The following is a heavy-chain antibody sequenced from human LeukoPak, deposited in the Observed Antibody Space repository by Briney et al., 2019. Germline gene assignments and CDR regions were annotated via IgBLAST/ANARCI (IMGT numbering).Heavy chain of an antibody. Sequence: GESLRISCKGSGYSFTSYWISWVRQMPGKGLEWMGRIDPSDSYTNYSPSFQGHVTISADKCISTAYLQWSSLKASDTAMYYCARHEMVLAYCGGDCSLTRFDPWGQGTLVAVSS. D-gene: IGHD2-21*02. J-gene: IGHJ5*02. V-gene: IGHV5-10-1*01. CDR3: ARHEMVLAYCGGDCSLTRFDP. CDR1: GYSFTSYW. CDR2: IDPSDSYT.